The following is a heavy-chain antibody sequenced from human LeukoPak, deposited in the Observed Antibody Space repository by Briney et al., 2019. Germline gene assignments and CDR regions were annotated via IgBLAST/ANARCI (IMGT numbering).Heavy chain of an antibody. CDR3: ARDLSLYYESSGYPAGT. Sequence: SETLSLTCTVSGGSISSSSYYWGWIRQPPGTGLEWIGSIYYSGSTYYNPSLKSRVTISVDTSKNHFSLKLISVTAADTAMYYCARDLSLYYESSGYPAGTWGQGTLVTVSS. D-gene: IGHD3-22*01. J-gene: IGHJ5*02. V-gene: IGHV4-39*07. CDR1: GGSISSSSYY. CDR2: IYYSGST.